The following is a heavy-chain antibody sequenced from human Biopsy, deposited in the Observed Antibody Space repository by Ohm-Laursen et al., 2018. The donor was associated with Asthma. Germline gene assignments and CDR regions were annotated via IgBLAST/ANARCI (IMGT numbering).Heavy chain of an antibody. J-gene: IGHJ4*02. CDR3: ARVRFCSSTNCFNYFDS. V-gene: IGHV3-33*01. CDR1: GFTFSSYG. Sequence: SLRLSCAASGFTFSSYGMHWVRQAPGKGLEWVALIWYDGNQKVYADSVKGRFTISRDNSKNTVYLQMNSLSAEDTAVYFCARVRFCSSTNCFNYFDSWGQGTLVTVSS. D-gene: IGHD2-2*01. CDR2: IWYDGNQK.